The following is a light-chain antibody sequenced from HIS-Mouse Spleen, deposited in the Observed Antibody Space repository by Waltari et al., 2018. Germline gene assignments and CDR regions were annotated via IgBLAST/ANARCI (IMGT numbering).Light chain of an antibody. CDR2: DFS. V-gene: IGLV2-11*01. CDR1: STHVGGSTY. J-gene: IGLJ3*02. CDR3: CSYAGSYTWV. Sequence: QSALTQPRSVSGSPGQSVTISCTGTSTHVGGSTYVSWYQQHPGNAPKLMIYDFSTRPSGVPDRFSGSKSGNTASLTISGLQAEDEADYYCCSYAGSYTWVFGGGTKLTVL.